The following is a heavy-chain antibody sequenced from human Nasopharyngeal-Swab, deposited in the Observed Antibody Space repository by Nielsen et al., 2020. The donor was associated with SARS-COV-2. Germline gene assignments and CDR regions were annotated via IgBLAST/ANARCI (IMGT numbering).Heavy chain of an antibody. CDR2: IIPIFGTA. CDR3: ARCPHSSGWDFDY. V-gene: IGHV1-69*13. D-gene: IGHD6-19*01. J-gene: IGHJ4*02. Sequence: SAKVSCRASGGTFSSYAISWVRQAPGQGLEWMGGIIPIFGTANYAQKFQGRVTITADESTSTAYMELSSLRSEDTAVYYCARCPHSSGWDFDYWGQGTLVTVSS. CDR1: GGTFSSYA.